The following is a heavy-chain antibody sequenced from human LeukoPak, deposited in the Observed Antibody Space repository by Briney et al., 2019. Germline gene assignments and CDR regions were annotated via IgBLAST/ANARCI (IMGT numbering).Heavy chain of an antibody. CDR2: IYYSGST. Sequence: SETLSLTCTVSGGSISTYYWSWIRQPPGKGLEWIGYIYYSGSTNYNPSLKSRVTMSVDTSKNQFSLKLSSVTAADTAVYYCAGHDSSGTYFQHWGQGTLVTVSS. D-gene: IGHD3-22*01. V-gene: IGHV4-59*01. CDR3: AGHDSSGTYFQH. J-gene: IGHJ1*01. CDR1: GGSISTYY.